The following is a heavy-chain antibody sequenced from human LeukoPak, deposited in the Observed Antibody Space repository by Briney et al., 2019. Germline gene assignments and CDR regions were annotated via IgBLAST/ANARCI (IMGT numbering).Heavy chain of an antibody. Sequence: ASVKVSCKASGYTFTSYGISWVRQATGQGLEWMGWMNPNSGNTGYAQKFQGRVTITRNTSISTAYMELSSLRSEDTAVYYCARTLWGSSFDYYYYMDVWGKGTTVTVSS. CDR1: GYTFTSYG. CDR3: ARTLWGSSFDYYYYMDV. V-gene: IGHV1-8*03. D-gene: IGHD5-18*01. J-gene: IGHJ6*03. CDR2: MNPNSGNT.